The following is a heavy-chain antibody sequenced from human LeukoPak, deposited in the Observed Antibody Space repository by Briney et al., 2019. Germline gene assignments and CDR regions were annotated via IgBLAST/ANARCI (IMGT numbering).Heavy chain of an antibody. CDR2: IYYSGST. Sequence: PSQTLSLTCTVSGGSISSGDYYWSWIRQPPGKGLEWIGHIYYSGSTYYNPSLKSRVTISVDTSKNQFSLKLSSVTAADTAVYYCAREALTRGGTFDYWGQGTLVTVSS. V-gene: IGHV4-30-4*08. J-gene: IGHJ4*02. CDR1: GGSISSGDYY. CDR3: AREALTRGGTFDY. D-gene: IGHD3-3*01.